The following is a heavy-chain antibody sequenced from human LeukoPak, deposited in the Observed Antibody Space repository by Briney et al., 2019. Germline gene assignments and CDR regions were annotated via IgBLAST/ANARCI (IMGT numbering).Heavy chain of an antibody. Sequence: GGSLRPSCAASGFTFSSYWMHWVRQAPGKGLVWVSRINSDGSSTTYADSVKGRFTISRDNAKNTLYLQMNSLRAKDTAVYYCASDGYNGWGLVYWGQGTLVTVSS. D-gene: IGHD5-24*01. V-gene: IGHV3-74*01. CDR1: GFTFSSYW. CDR3: ASDGYNGWGLVY. CDR2: INSDGSST. J-gene: IGHJ4*02.